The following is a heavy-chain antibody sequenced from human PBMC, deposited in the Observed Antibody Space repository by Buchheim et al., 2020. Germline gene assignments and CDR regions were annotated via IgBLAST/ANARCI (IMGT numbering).Heavy chain of an antibody. D-gene: IGHD4-17*01. Sequence: QLQLQESGPGLVKPSETLSLTCTVSGDSISSNNYYWGWIRQPPGKGLEWIGSIYYRGSIYYNPSLKNQVIISVDTSKNQISLKLSSVTAADTAVYYCARLRGDYVLYYWGQGTL. CDR3: ARLRGDYVLYY. CDR2: IYYRGSI. CDR1: GDSISSNNYY. J-gene: IGHJ4*02. V-gene: IGHV4-39*01.